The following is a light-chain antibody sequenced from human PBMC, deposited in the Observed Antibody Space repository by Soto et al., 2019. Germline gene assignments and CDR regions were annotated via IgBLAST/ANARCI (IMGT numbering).Light chain of an antibody. V-gene: IGKV3-15*01. CDR1: QSVSSN. CDR3: QQYNNVRNT. J-gene: IGKJ2*01. Sequence: EIVMTQSPATLSVSPGERATLSCRASQSVSSNLAWYQQKPGQAPRLLIYGASTRATGIPARFSGSGSGTEFTLTISSLQSEDFAVYYCQQYNNVRNTFGQGTKLEIK. CDR2: GAS.